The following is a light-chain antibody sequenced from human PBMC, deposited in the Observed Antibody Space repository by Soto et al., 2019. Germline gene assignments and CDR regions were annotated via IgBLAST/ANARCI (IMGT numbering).Light chain of an antibody. CDR1: SSDVGAYDY. V-gene: IGLV2-14*01. CDR3: SSYTSSSTYV. J-gene: IGLJ1*01. Sequence: QSALTQPPSVSGSPGQSIAIACTGTSSDVGAYDYVSWYQQHPGKAPKVMIYDVSNRPSGVSNRFSGSKSGNTASLTISGLQAEDEADYYCSSYTSSSTYVFGTGTKVTVL. CDR2: DVS.